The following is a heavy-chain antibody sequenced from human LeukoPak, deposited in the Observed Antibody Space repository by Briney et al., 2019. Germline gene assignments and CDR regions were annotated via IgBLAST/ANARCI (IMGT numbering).Heavy chain of an antibody. CDR1: GGSISSNNW. CDR3: ARAENDFWSGYYSWGGSYYFDY. V-gene: IGHV4-4*02. CDR2: IYHSGSP. D-gene: IGHD3-3*01. J-gene: IGHJ4*02. Sequence: SETLSLTCAVSGGSISSNNWWGWVRQPPGKGLEWIGEIYHSGSPNYNPSLKSRVTISVDKSRNHFSLNLSSVTAADTAVYYCARAENDFWSGYYSWGGSYYFDYWGQGTLVTVSS.